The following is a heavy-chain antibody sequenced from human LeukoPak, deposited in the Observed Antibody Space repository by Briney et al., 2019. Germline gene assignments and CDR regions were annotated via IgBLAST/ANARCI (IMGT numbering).Heavy chain of an antibody. J-gene: IGHJ4*02. CDR1: GGSISSSSYY. Sequence: SGTLSLTCTVSGGSISSSSYYWGWIRQPPGKGLEWIGSIYYSGSTYYNPSLKSRVTISVDTSKNQFSLKLSSVTAADTAVYYCARQAWLFDYWGQGTLVTVSS. CDR3: ARQAWLFDY. V-gene: IGHV4-39*01. D-gene: IGHD5-24*01. CDR2: IYYSGST.